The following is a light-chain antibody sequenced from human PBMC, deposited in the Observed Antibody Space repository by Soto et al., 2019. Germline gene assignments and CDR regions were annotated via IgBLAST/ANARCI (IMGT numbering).Light chain of an antibody. V-gene: IGKV3-20*01. Sequence: EIVLTQSPGTLSLSPGERATLSCRASQSVSSSHLAWYHQKPGQAPRLLICAASSRAAGIPDRFSGSGSGADYTLTINRLEPEDFAVYYCQYYGSSPWTFGQGTKVEIK. CDR3: QYYGSSPWT. CDR1: QSVSSSH. CDR2: AAS. J-gene: IGKJ1*01.